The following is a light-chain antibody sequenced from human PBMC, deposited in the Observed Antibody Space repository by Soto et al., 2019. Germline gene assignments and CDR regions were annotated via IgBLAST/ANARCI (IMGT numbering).Light chain of an antibody. CDR1: SSNIGNNY. Sequence: QSVLTQPPSVSAAPGQKVTISCSGSSSNIGNNYVSWYQQLPGTAPKLLIYDNNKRPSGIPDRFSGSKSGTSATLGITGLQTGDEADYYCGTWDSSLSAPRYVFGTGTKVTVL. J-gene: IGLJ1*01. CDR2: DNN. V-gene: IGLV1-51*01. CDR3: GTWDSSLSAPRYV.